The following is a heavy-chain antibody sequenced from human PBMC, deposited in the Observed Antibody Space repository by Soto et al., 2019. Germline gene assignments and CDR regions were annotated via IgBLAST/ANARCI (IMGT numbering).Heavy chain of an antibody. Sequence: QVQLVQSGAEVKTPGSSVRVSCKASGGTFSRYTLNWVGQAPGQGLEWMGGIIPRFWTRNYAPTLQDRVTIIADESTNTAYMELNSLMAEDTAVYYCARGRGIYNSRRSELDKWGQGTLVTVAS. CDR3: ARGRGIYNSRRSELDK. V-gene: IGHV1-69*01. CDR1: GGTFSRYT. J-gene: IGHJ4*02. D-gene: IGHD3-16*01. CDR2: IIPRFWTR.